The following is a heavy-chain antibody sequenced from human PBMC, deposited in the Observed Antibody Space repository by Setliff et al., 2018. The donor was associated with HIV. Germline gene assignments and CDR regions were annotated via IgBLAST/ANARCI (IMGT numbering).Heavy chain of an antibody. CDR3: ARGAWYTSGWHSSRYLDV. Sequence: SVKVSCKASGDTFSSYAISWVRQAPGQGLEWMGGIIPILGIANYAQKFQDRVTITADKSTDTAYMELSSLRSEDTAVYYCARGAWYTSGWHSSRYLDVWGKGTTVTVSS. J-gene: IGHJ6*03. V-gene: IGHV1-69*10. CDR1: GDTFSSYA. D-gene: IGHD6-25*01. CDR2: IIPILGIA.